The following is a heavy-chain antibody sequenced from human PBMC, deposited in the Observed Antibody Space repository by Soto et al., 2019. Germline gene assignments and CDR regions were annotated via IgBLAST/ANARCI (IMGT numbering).Heavy chain of an antibody. Sequence: GALVKVSCQASGGTLSSYAISWVRQAPGQGLEWMGGIIPIFGIANYAQKFQGRVTITADESTSTAYMELSSLRSEDTAVYYCARYTYYYEGGAFDIWGQGTMVTVSS. CDR2: IIPIFGIA. CDR1: GGTLSSYA. J-gene: IGHJ3*02. V-gene: IGHV1-69*13. D-gene: IGHD3-10*01. CDR3: ARYTYYYEGGAFDI.